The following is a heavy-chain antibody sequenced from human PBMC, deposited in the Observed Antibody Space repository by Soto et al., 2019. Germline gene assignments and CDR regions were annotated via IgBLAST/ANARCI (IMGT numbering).Heavy chain of an antibody. CDR2: INPNSGGT. Sequence: GASVKVSCKASGYTFTGYYMHWVRQAPGQGLKWMGWINPNSGGTNYAQKFQGWVTMTRDTSISTAYMELSRLRSDDTAVYYCARSAYDILTGYYYFDYWGQGTLVTVSS. D-gene: IGHD3-9*01. CDR3: ARSAYDILTGYYYFDY. CDR1: GYTFTGYY. V-gene: IGHV1-2*04. J-gene: IGHJ4*02.